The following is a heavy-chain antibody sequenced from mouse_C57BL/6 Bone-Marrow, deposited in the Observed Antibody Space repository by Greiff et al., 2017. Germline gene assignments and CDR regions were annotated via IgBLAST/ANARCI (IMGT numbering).Heavy chain of an antibody. CDR3: ATDYGEWVFDY. Sequence: VQLQQSGAELVRPGASVKLSCTASGFNFKDYYMHWVKQRPEQGLEWIGWIYPENGDTDYASKFQGKATITADTSYNTAYLQLSSLTSEDTAVYYCATDYGEWVFDYWGQGTTLTVSS. V-gene: IGHV14-4*01. CDR2: IYPENGDT. CDR1: GFNFKDYY. D-gene: IGHD1-1*02. J-gene: IGHJ2*01.